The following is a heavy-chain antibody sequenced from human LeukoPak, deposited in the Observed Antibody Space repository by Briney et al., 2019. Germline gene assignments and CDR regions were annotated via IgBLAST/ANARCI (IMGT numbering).Heavy chain of an antibody. CDR1: GYTFTDYY. CDR3: ARAGYCSGGSCYRRGYFDY. Sequence: GASVKVSCKVSGYTFTDYYMHWVRQAPGQGLEWMGWIDPNTGGTNYAQQFQGWVTLTRDTSISTAYMELSRLRSDDTAVYYCARAGYCSGGSCYRRGYFDYWGQGTLVTVSS. V-gene: IGHV1-2*04. CDR2: IDPNTGGT. D-gene: IGHD2-15*01. J-gene: IGHJ4*02.